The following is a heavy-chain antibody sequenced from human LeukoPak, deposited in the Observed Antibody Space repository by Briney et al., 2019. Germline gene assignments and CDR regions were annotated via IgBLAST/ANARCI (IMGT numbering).Heavy chain of an antibody. V-gene: IGHV3-48*03. D-gene: IGHD5-18*01. J-gene: IGHJ4*02. CDR1: GFTFSSYA. CDR3: ARVRSGYSHENYFDY. Sequence: GGSLRLXCAASGFTFSSYAMSWVRQAPGKGLERVSYISGSGSTIYYADSVKGRFTISRDNAKDSLYLQMNSLRAEDTAVYSCARVRSGYSHENYFDYWGQGTLVTVSS. CDR2: ISGSGSTI.